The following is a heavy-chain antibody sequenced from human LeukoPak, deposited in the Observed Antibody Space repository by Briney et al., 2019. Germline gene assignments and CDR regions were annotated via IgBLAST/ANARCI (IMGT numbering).Heavy chain of an antibody. CDR3: AKDKVVGSSGYDWATFYY. D-gene: IGHD5-12*01. V-gene: IGHV3-9*01. J-gene: IGHJ4*02. CDR2: ISWNSGSI. CDR1: GFTFDDYA. Sequence: GGSLRLSCAASGFTFDDYAMHWVRQAPGKGLEWVSGISWNSGSIGYADSVKGRFTISRDNAKNSLYLQMNSLRAEDTALYYCAKDKVVGSSGYDWATFYYWGQGTLVTVS.